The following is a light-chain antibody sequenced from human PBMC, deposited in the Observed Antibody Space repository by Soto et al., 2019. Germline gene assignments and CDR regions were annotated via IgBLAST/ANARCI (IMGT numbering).Light chain of an antibody. J-gene: IGKJ1*01. V-gene: IGKV1-39*01. CDR1: QSISFY. Sequence: DIQMTQSPSSLSASVGDRVTISCRASQSISFYLNWYQLKPGQAPKLLIYAATNLQSGVPSRFSGRCSGTDFTLTISSLQPEDFAAYYCQQSYSIPQTFGQGTNVEIK. CDR3: QQSYSIPQT. CDR2: AAT.